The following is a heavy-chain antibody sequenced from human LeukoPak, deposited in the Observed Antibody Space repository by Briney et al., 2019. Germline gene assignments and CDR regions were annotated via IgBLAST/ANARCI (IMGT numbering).Heavy chain of an antibody. CDR1: GYTFTGYY. CDR2: INPNSGGT. CDR3: ARDPFYDFWSGYDNYFDY. Sequence: ASVKVSCKASGYTFTGYYMHWVRQAPGQGLEWMGWINPNSGGTNYAQKFQGRVTMTRDTSISTAYMELRSLRSDDTAVYYCARDPFYDFWSGYDNYFDYWGQGTLVTVSS. V-gene: IGHV1-2*02. D-gene: IGHD3-3*01. J-gene: IGHJ4*02.